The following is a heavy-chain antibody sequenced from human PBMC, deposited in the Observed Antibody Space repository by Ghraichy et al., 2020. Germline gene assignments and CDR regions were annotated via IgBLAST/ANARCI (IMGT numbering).Heavy chain of an antibody. D-gene: IGHD3-10*01. V-gene: IGHV3-21*01. Sequence: GALRLSCAVSGFTFSTYSMNWVRQAPGKGLEWVSSISSSSSHISYADSVKGRFTLSRDNAKNSLFLQMNSLRAEDTAVYYCARDRGGPDYYGSGSPTYFFYYGMDVWGQGTTVTVAS. CDR3: ARDRGGPDYYGSGSPTYFFYYGMDV. CDR2: ISSSSSHI. J-gene: IGHJ6*02. CDR1: GFTFSTYS.